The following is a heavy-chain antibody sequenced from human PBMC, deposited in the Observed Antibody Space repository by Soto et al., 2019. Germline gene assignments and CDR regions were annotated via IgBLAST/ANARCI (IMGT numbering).Heavy chain of an antibody. J-gene: IGHJ6*01. Sequence: QVQLVESGGGVVQPGRSLRLSCAASGFTFSSYGMHWVRQAPGKGLEWVAVISYDGSNKYYADSVKGRFTISRDNSKNTLYLQMNSLRAEDTAVYYCAKGSQYSSSWYGRYYYYYYGMDVW. CDR3: AKGSQYSSSWYGRYYYYYYGMDV. CDR2: ISYDGSNK. V-gene: IGHV3-30*18. CDR1: GFTFSSYG. D-gene: IGHD6-13*01.